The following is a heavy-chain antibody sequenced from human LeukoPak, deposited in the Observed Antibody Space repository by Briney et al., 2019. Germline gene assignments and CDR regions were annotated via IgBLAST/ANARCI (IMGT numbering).Heavy chain of an antibody. Sequence: DPSETLSLTCTVSGGSISSGGYSWSWIRQPPGKGLEWIGYIYHSGSTYYNPSLKSRVTISVDRSKNQFSLKLSSVTAADTAVYYCARGRVVPTHWGQGTLVTVSS. V-gene: IGHV4-30-2*01. CDR2: IYHSGST. CDR3: ARGRVVPTH. J-gene: IGHJ4*02. D-gene: IGHD2-15*01. CDR1: GGSISSGGYS.